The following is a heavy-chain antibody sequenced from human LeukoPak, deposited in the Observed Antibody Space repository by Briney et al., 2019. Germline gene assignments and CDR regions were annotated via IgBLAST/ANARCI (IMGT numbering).Heavy chain of an antibody. Sequence: SETLSLTCAVYGGSFSGYYWSWIRQPPGKGLEWIGEINHSGSTNYNPSLKSRVTISVDTSKNQFSLKLSSVTAADTAVYYCARGTADYWGQGTLVTVSS. D-gene: IGHD1-1*01. J-gene: IGHJ4*02. CDR2: INHSGST. V-gene: IGHV4-34*01. CDR3: ARGTADY. CDR1: GGSFSGYY.